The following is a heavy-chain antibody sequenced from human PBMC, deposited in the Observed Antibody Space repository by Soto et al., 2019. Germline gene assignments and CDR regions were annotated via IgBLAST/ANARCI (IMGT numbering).Heavy chain of an antibody. V-gene: IGHV5-51*01. CDR1: GYIFTSYW. D-gene: IGHD2-15*01. Sequence: EVQLVQAGAEVKKPGESLKISCKGSGYIFTSYWIGWVRQMPGKGLEWMGIIYPGDSDTRYSPSLQGQVTISADKSISTAYLRWSSLKASDTAMYYCARLGGARDCSGGSCYSANYFYYWGQGTLVTVSS. CDR2: IYPGDSDT. CDR3: ARLGGARDCSGGSCYSANYFYY. J-gene: IGHJ4*02.